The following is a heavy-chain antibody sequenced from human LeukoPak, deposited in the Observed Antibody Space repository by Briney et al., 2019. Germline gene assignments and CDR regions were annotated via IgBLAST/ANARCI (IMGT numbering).Heavy chain of an antibody. CDR1: GYSFTGYY. V-gene: IGHV1-2*06. D-gene: IGHD6-19*01. CDR3: ARDGSGWDNWFDP. J-gene: IGHJ5*02. CDR2: INPNSGGT. Sequence: ASVKVSCKASGYSFTGYYIHWVRQAPGQGLEWMGRINPNSGGTNYAQEFQGRVTMTRDTSTSTVYMELSSLRSEDTAVYYCARDGSGWDNWFDPWGQGTLVTVSS.